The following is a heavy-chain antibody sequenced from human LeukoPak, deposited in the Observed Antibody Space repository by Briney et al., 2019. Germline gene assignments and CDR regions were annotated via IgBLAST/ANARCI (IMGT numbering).Heavy chain of an antibody. CDR2: MNPSSGNT. V-gene: IGHV1-8*01. Sequence: ASVKVSCKASGYTFTSYDINWVRQATGQGLEWMGWMNPSSGNTGYAQKFQGRVTMTRNTSISTAYMELSSLRSEDTAVYYCARGRGAAGTYWFDPWGQGTLVTVSS. CDR1: GYTFTSYD. J-gene: IGHJ5*02. D-gene: IGHD6-13*01. CDR3: ARGRGAAGTYWFDP.